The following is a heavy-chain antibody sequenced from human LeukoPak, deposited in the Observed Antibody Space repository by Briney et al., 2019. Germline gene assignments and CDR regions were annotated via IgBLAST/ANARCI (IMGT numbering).Heavy chain of an antibody. D-gene: IGHD1-20*01. V-gene: IGHV3-15*01. CDR2: IKSKTDGGTT. Sequence: GGSLRLSCAASGFTFSNAWMSWVRQAPGKGLEWVGRIKSKTDGGTTDYAAPVKGRVTISRDDSKNTLNLQMNSLKAEDTGGYYCTTDLTADFDFWGQGTLVTVSS. CDR1: GFTFSNAW. J-gene: IGHJ4*02. CDR3: TTDLTADFDF.